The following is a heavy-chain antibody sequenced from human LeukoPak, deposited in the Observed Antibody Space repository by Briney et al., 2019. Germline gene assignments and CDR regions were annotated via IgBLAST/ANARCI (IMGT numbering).Heavy chain of an antibody. V-gene: IGHV4-34*01. Sequence: SETLSLTCAVYGGSFSGYYWSWIRQPPGKGLEWIGEINRSGSTNYNPSLKSRVTISVDTSKNQFSLKLSSVTAADTAVYYCARGGEQQLVLVYFDYWGQGTLVTVSP. J-gene: IGHJ4*02. D-gene: IGHD6-13*01. CDR1: GGSFSGYY. CDR3: ARGGEQQLVLVYFDY. CDR2: INRSGST.